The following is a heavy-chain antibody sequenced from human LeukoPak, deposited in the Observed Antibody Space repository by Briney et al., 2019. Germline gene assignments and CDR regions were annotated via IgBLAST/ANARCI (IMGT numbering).Heavy chain of an antibody. D-gene: IGHD3-9*01. CDR3: AKDDILTGYIGY. V-gene: IGHV3-7*03. Sequence: PGGSLRLSCAASGFTFSNYWMTWVRQVPGKGLEWVANIKQDGSEKYYVDSVKGRFTISRDNSKNTLYLQMNSLRAEDTAVYYCAKDDILTGYIGYWGQGTLVTVSS. CDR2: IKQDGSEK. CDR1: GFTFSNYW. J-gene: IGHJ4*02.